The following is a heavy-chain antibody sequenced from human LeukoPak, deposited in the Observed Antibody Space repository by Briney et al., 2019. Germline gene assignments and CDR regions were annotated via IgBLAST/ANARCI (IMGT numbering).Heavy chain of an antibody. D-gene: IGHD3-16*01. V-gene: IGHV4-39*07. CDR1: GGSISSSSYY. CDR2: IYYSGST. J-gene: IGHJ6*03. Sequence: NPSETLSLTCTVSGGSISSSSYYWGWIRLPPGKGLEWIGSIYYSGSTYYSPSLKSRVTISIDTSKNQFSLKVTSVTAADTAIYYCARVTLNQYYSYYYMDVWGKGTTVTVSS. CDR3: ARVTLNQYYSYYYMDV.